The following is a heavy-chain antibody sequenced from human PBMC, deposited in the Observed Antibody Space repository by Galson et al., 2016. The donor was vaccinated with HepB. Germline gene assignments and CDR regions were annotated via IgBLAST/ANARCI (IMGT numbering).Heavy chain of an antibody. CDR2: IYYSGTT. V-gene: IGHV4-59*01. Sequence: APLSLTCTVSGGSIRNYYWSWIRQPPGKGLEWIAYIYYSGTTNYNPSLKSRVTMSVDTSKDQFSLKLSSVTAADSAIYYCARGPNNYDYWGQGTLVTVSS. CDR1: GGSIRNYY. CDR3: ARGPNNYDY. J-gene: IGHJ4*02.